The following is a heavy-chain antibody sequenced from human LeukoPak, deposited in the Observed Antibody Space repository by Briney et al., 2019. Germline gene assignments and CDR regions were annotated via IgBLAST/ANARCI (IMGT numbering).Heavy chain of an antibody. CDR3: ARGYCSGGSCYSVENWFDP. Sequence: ASVKVSCXAAGYTFTGYYMFWVRQAPGQGLEWMGRINPNSGGTNYAQKFQGRVTMIRDTSISTAYMELSRLRSDDTAVYYCARGYCSGGSCYSVENWFDPWGRGTLVTVSS. V-gene: IGHV1-2*06. CDR2: INPNSGGT. CDR1: GYTFTGYY. D-gene: IGHD2-15*01. J-gene: IGHJ5*02.